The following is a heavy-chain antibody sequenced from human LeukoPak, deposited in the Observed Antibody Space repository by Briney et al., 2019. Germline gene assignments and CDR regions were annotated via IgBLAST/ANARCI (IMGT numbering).Heavy chain of an antibody. D-gene: IGHD6-19*01. J-gene: IGHJ6*02. CDR1: GFTFSSYG. V-gene: IGHV3-33*01. CDR2: IWYDGSNK. CDR3: ARNIAVAGTWGSSYYYGMDV. Sequence: GRSLRLSCAASGFTFSSYGMHWVRQAPGKGLEWVAVIWYDGSNKYYADSVKGRFTISRDNSKNTLYLQMNSLRAEDTAVYYCARNIAVAGTWGSSYYYGMDVWGQGTTVTVSS.